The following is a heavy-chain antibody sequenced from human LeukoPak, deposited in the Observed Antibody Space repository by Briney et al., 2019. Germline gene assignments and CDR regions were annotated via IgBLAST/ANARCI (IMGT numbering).Heavy chain of an antibody. CDR2: ISSSSSTI. CDR3: ARGVGYQLLYPSGLGCAFDI. Sequence: GGSLRLSCAASGYTFSSYSMNWVRQAPGKGLEWVSYISSSSSTIYYADSVKGRFTISRDNAKNSLYLQMNSLRAEDTAVYYCARGVGYQLLYPSGLGCAFDIWGQGTMVTVSS. V-gene: IGHV3-48*04. D-gene: IGHD2-2*02. J-gene: IGHJ3*02. CDR1: GYTFSSYS.